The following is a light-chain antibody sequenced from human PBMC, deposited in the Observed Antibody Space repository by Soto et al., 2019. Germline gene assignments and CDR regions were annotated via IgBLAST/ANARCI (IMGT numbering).Light chain of an antibody. Sequence: DIQLTQTPSSLSASVGDRITITCRASQSIITYLKWYQQKLGEAPTLLVYDSSTLQSGVPSRFSGSGFGAEFTLTVSSLQPEDFATYYCQQSYSNPPWTFGQGTKVDIK. J-gene: IGKJ1*01. CDR3: QQSYSNPPWT. CDR2: DSS. V-gene: IGKV1-39*01. CDR1: QSIITY.